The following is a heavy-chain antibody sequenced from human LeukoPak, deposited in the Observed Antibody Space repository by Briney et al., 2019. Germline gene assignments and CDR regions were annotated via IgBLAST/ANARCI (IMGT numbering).Heavy chain of an antibody. J-gene: IGHJ4*02. V-gene: IGHV4-59*08. CDR1: GGSISRYY. D-gene: IGHD6-19*01. CDR2: IYYSGST. CDR3: ARSGSGWNFDS. Sequence: PSETLSLTCTASGGSISRYYWSWIRQPPGKGLEWIGYIYYSGSTNYNPSLKSRVTISVDTSKNQFSLKLSSVNAADTAVYYCARSGSGWNFDSWGQGTLVTVSS.